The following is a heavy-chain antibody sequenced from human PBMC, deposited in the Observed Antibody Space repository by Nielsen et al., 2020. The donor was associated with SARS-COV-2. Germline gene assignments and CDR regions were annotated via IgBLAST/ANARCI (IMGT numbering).Heavy chain of an antibody. CDR3: AKLVGATAY. J-gene: IGHJ4*02. Sequence: SLKISCAASGFTFDDYAMHWVRQAPGKGLEWVSGISWNSGSIGYADSVKGRFTISRDNAKNSLYLQMNSLRAEDTALYYCAKLVGATAYWGQGTLVTVSP. CDR2: ISWNSGSI. D-gene: IGHD1-26*01. V-gene: IGHV3-9*01. CDR1: GFTFDDYA.